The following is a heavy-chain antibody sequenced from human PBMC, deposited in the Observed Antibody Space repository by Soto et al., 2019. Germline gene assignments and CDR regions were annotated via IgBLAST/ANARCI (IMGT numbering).Heavy chain of an antibody. CDR3: ARDRPITMIVVVTNYYYYGMDV. J-gene: IGHJ6*02. V-gene: IGHV1-18*01. D-gene: IGHD3-22*01. CDR1: GYTLTSYG. Sequence: ASVKVSCKASGYTLTSYGISWVRQAPGQGLEWMGWISAYNGNTNYAQKLQGRVTMTTDTSTSTAYMELRSLRSDDTAVYYCARDRPITMIVVVTNYYYYGMDVWGQGTTVTVSS. CDR2: ISAYNGNT.